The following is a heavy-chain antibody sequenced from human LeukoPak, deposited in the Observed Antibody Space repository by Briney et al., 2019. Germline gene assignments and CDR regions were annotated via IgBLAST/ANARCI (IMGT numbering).Heavy chain of an antibody. CDR2: ISSSVSTI. V-gene: IGHV3-48*03. CDR3: ARGLPVRGVNTDY. D-gene: IGHD3-10*01. Sequence: GGSLRLSCAASGFTFSSYKMNWVRQAPGKGLEWVSYISSSVSTIYYADSVKGRFTISRDNAKNSLYLQMNSLRAEDTAVYYCARGLPVRGVNTDYWGQGTLVTVSS. J-gene: IGHJ4*02. CDR1: GFTFSSYK.